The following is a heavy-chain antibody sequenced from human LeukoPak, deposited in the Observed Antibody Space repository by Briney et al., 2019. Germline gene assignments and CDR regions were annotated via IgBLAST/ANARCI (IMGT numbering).Heavy chain of an antibody. D-gene: IGHD3-10*01. Sequence: PGGSLTLSCAASGFTFSGYWMSWLRQAPGKGLGWVANIKQDRGEKYYVDSVKGRFTISRDNAKNSLYLQMNSLRAEDTAVYYCARDRGFGQADVWGKGTTVTVSS. CDR1: GFTFSGYW. J-gene: IGHJ6*04. CDR2: IKQDRGEK. CDR3: ARDRGFGQADV. V-gene: IGHV3-7*01.